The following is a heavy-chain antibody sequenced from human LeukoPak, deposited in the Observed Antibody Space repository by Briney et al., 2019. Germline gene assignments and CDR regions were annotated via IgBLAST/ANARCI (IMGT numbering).Heavy chain of an antibody. V-gene: IGHV1-2*02. D-gene: IGHD3-22*01. CDR1: GYTFTGYY. Sequence: ASVKVSCKASGYTFTGYYMHWVRQAPGQGLEWMGWINPNSGGTNYAQKFQGRVTMTRDTSISTAYMELSRLRSDDTAVYYRARDVPYYYDSSVLIYYYYGMDVWGQGTTVTVPS. CDR2: INPNSGGT. CDR3: ARDVPYYYDSSVLIYYYYGMDV. J-gene: IGHJ6*02.